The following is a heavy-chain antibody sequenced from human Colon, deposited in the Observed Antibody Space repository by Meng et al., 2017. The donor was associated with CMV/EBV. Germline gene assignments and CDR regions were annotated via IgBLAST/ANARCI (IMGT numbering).Heavy chain of an antibody. CDR3: ARGGGAVGYYYYGMDV. V-gene: IGHV3-23*01. CDR1: GFTFSDYY. CDR2: ISGSGGST. Sequence: GGSLRLSCAASGFTFSDYYMSWIRQAPGKGLEWVSAISGSGGSTYYADSVKGRFTISRDNSKNTLYLQMNSLRAEDTAVYYCARGGGAVGYYYYGMDVWGQGTTVTVSS. D-gene: IGHD3-3*01. J-gene: IGHJ6*02.